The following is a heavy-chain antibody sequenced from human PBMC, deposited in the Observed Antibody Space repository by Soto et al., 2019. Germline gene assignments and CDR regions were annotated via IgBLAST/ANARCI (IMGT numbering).Heavy chain of an antibody. Sequence: EVQLVESGGGLVQPGGSLRLSCAASGFTFSSYSMNWVRQAPGKGLEWVSYISSSSSTIYYADSVKGRFTISRDNAKNSLYLQMNSRRDEDTAVYYCARVRLGVVVTAPIDYWGQGTLVTVSS. CDR2: ISSSSSTI. J-gene: IGHJ4*02. V-gene: IGHV3-48*02. D-gene: IGHD2-21*02. CDR1: GFTFSSYS. CDR3: ARVRLGVVVTAPIDY.